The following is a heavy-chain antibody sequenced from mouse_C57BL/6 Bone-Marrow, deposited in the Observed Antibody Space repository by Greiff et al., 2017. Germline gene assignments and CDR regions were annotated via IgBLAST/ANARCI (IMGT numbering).Heavy chain of an antibody. D-gene: IGHD2-4*01. CDR2: IYPGSGST. Sequence: QVQLQQPGAELVKPGASVKMSCTASGYTFTSYWITWVQQRPGQGLEWIGDIYPGSGSTNYNEKFKSNATLTVNTASSTAYSQLSSLTSEDSAVYYGDPYYDYGEAYWGQGTLVTVSA. V-gene: IGHV1-55*01. J-gene: IGHJ3*01. CDR1: GYTFTSYW. CDR3: DPYYDYGEAY.